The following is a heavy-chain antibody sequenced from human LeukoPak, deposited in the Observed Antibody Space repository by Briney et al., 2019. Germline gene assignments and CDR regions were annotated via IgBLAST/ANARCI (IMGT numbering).Heavy chain of an antibody. V-gene: IGHV4-59*01. CDR2: IYYSGST. CDR3: ARVAFVGQQQLLHYYYMDV. D-gene: IGHD6-13*01. J-gene: IGHJ6*03. CDR1: GGSISSYY. Sequence: SETLSLTCTVSGGSISSYYWSWIRQPPGKGLEWIGYIYYSGSTNYNPSLKSRVTISVDTSKNQFSLKLSSVTAEDTAVYYCARVAFVGQQQLLHYYYMDVWGKGTTVTISS.